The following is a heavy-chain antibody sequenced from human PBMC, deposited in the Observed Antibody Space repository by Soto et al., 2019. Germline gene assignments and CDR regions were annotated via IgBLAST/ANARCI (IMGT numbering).Heavy chain of an antibody. J-gene: IGHJ6*03. D-gene: IGHD6-13*01. CDR3: ARDSTGYSSSWLYFYYYFMDV. CDR1: GYTYTSYA. V-gene: IGHV1-3*01. CDR2: IIAGNGNT. Sequence: QVQLVQSGAEVKKPGASVKVSCKASGYTYTSYAVHWVRQAPGERLEWMGWIIAGNGNTKYSQMFQGRVTITRDTSASTAYMELSSLRSEDTAVYYCARDSTGYSSSWLYFYYYFMDVWGKGTTVTVSS.